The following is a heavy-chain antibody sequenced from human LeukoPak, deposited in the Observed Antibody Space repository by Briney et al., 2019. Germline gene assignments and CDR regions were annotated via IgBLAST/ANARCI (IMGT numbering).Heavy chain of an antibody. CDR3: ARKDSSGWYNWFDP. D-gene: IGHD6-19*01. CDR2: IFYSGST. J-gene: IGHJ5*02. Sequence: ETLSLTCTVSGGSISSYYWTWIRQPPGKGLEWIGYIFYSGSTNYNPSLKSRVTISVDTSKNQFSLKLSSVTAADTAVYYCARKDSSGWYNWFDPWGQGTLVTVSS. V-gene: IGHV4-59*01. CDR1: GGSISSYY.